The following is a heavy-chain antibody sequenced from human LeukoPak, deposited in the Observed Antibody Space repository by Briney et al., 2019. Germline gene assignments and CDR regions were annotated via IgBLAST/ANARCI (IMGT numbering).Heavy chain of an antibody. J-gene: IGHJ6*04. Sequence: GASVKVSCKASGGTFSSYAISWVRQAPGQGLEWMGGISPIFGTANYAQKFQGRVTITADKSTSTAYTELSSLRSEDTAVYYCARGVVVAADGGMDVWGKGTTVTVSS. CDR3: ARGVVVAADGGMDV. CDR2: ISPIFGTA. V-gene: IGHV1-69*06. D-gene: IGHD2-15*01. CDR1: GGTFSSYA.